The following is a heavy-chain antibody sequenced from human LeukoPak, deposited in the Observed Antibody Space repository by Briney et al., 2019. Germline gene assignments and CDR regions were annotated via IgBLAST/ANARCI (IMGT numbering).Heavy chain of an antibody. Sequence: GASVKVSCKASGYTFTGYYVHWVRQAPGQGPEWMGWINPNSGGTKYAQNFQGRVTMTRDTSISTAYMELSGLESDDTAVYYCARSREVPHFDLWGQGTLVTVSS. D-gene: IGHD1-26*01. J-gene: IGHJ4*02. CDR1: GYTFTGYY. V-gene: IGHV1-2*02. CDR2: INPNSGGT. CDR3: ARSREVPHFDL.